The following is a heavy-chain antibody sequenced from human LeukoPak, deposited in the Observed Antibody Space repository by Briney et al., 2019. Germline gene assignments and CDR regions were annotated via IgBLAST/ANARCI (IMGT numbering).Heavy chain of an antibody. D-gene: IGHD5-24*01. V-gene: IGHV3-33*08. Sequence: PGGSLRLSCAASGFILSNYGMHWVRQAPGKGLEWVAVIWYDESNKYYTDSVKGRFTISRDNARNSMYLQMNSLRAEDTAVYYCARGFDGYYGFDIWGQGTMVTVSS. CDR1: GFILSNYG. J-gene: IGHJ3*02. CDR3: ARGFDGYYGFDI. CDR2: IWYDESNK.